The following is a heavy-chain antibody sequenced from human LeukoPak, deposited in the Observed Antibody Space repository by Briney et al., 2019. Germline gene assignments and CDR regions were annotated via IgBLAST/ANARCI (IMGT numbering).Heavy chain of an antibody. J-gene: IGHJ4*02. CDR2: ITCSGGST. CDR3: AKEDRITVAAHRRAFDY. D-gene: IGHD6-19*01. V-gene: IGHV3-23*01. Sequence: GGSLRLSCAASGFTFSSYAMSWVRQAPGKGLEWVSAITCSGGSTYYADSVKGRFTISRDNSKNTLYLQMNSLRAEDTAVYYCAKEDRITVAAHRRAFDYWGQGTLVTVST. CDR1: GFTFSSYA.